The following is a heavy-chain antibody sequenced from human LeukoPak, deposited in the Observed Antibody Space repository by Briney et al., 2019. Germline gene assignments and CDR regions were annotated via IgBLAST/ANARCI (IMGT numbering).Heavy chain of an antibody. CDR3: ARALLYGSGSYYVVYGMDV. J-gene: IGHJ6*02. V-gene: IGHV4-59*01. CDR2: IYYSGST. D-gene: IGHD3-10*01. CDR1: GGSISSYY. Sequence: PSETLSHTRTGSGGSISSYYWSWIRQPPGKGLEWIGYIYYSGSTNYNPSLKSRVTISVDTSKNQFSLKLSSVTAADTAVYYCARALLYGSGSYYVVYGMDVWAQGTSSTVSS.